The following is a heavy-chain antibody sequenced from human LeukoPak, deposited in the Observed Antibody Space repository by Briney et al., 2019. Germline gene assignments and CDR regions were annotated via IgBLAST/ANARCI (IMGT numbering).Heavy chain of an antibody. CDR3: ARDRYLDFWSGYWAG. CDR1: GYTFTGYY. J-gene: IGHJ4*02. Sequence: GASVKVSCKASGYTFTGYYMHWVRQAPGQGLEWMGWINPNSGGTNYAQKFQGRVTMTRDTSISTAYMELSRLRSDDTAVYYCARDRYLDFWSGYWAGWGRGTLVTVSS. CDR2: INPNSGGT. D-gene: IGHD3-3*01. V-gene: IGHV1-2*02.